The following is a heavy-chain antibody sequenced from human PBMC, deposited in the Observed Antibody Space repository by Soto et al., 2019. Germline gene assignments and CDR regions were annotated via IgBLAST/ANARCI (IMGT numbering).Heavy chain of an antibody. D-gene: IGHD2-21*02. Sequence: SATLSLTCTVSGGSISSGGYYWSWIRQHPGTGLEWIGYIYYSGGTYYNPSLKSRVTISVDTSKNQFSLKLSSVTAADTAVYYCARGGCGGDCRMVGAFDIWGQGTMVTVSS. V-gene: IGHV4-31*03. CDR2: IYYSGGT. CDR1: GGSISSGGYY. CDR3: ARGGCGGDCRMVGAFDI. J-gene: IGHJ3*02.